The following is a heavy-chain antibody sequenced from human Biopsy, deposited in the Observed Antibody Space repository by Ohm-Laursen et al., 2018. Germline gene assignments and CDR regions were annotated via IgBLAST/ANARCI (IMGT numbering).Heavy chain of an antibody. Sequence: TLSLTWTVSSGSISSYYWSWIRQPPGKGLEWIGYISYSGNTNYNPSLKSRAIMSVDTSKNQFSLKVYSVTAADTAIYYCATTTMDTSGWYGNYFDSWGQGALVTVSS. J-gene: IGHJ4*02. CDR2: ISYSGNT. CDR1: SGSISSYY. V-gene: IGHV4-59*08. D-gene: IGHD6-19*01. CDR3: ATTTMDTSGWYGNYFDS.